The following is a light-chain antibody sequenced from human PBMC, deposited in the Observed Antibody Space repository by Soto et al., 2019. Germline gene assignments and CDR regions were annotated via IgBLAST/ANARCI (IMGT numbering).Light chain of an antibody. CDR3: SSYAGSSNV. V-gene: IGLV2-8*01. J-gene: IGLJ1*01. CDR1: SSDVGGYNY. CDR2: EVN. Sequence: QSVLTNPPSASWSPGQSVAISCTGTSSDVGGYNYVSWYQQHPGKAPKLMIYEVNKRPSGVPDRFSGSKSGNTASLTVSGLQAEDEADYYCSSYAGSSNVFGTGTKVTV.